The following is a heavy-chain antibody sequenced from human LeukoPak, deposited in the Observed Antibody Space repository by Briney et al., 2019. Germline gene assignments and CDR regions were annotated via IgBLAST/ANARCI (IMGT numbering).Heavy chain of an antibody. CDR3: ARGDDWWDFAH. J-gene: IGHJ4*02. CDR1: GGSISSGSYY. CDR2: IYTSGST. D-gene: IGHD2-8*02. V-gene: IGHV4-61*02. Sequence: SQTLSLTCTVSGGSISSGSYYWSWIRQPAGKGLEWIGRIYTSGSTNYNPSLKSRVTISVDTSKNQFSLKLSSVTAADTAVYYCARGDDWWDFAHWGQGTLVTVSS.